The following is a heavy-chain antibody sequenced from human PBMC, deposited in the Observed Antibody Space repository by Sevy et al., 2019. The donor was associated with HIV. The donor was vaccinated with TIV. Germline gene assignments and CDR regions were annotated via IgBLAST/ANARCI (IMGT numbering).Heavy chain of an antibody. CDR1: GYSFTSYW. J-gene: IGHJ6*02. D-gene: IGHD2-8*01. CDR3: ARVPRMYAADYYYYGMDV. CDR2: IYPGDSDT. V-gene: IGHV5-51*01. Sequence: GESLKISCKGSGYSFTSYWIGWVRQMPGKGLEWMGIIYPGDSDTRYSPSFQGQVTISADKSIRPAYLQWSSLKASDTAMYYCARVPRMYAADYYYYGMDVWGQGTTVTVSS.